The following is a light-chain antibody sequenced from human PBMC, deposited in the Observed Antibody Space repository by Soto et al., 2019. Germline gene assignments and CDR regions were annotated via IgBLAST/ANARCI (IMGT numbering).Light chain of an antibody. CDR2: EVT. Sequence: QSVLTQPPSASGSLGQSVTISCTGTSSDVGGYNYVSWHQQHPGKAPKVMIYEVTKRPPGVPDRFSGSKSGNTASLTVSGLQAQHEADYYCSSFAGGGNPVLLGGGTKLPVL. V-gene: IGLV2-8*01. CDR1: SSDVGGYNY. J-gene: IGLJ2*01. CDR3: SSFAGGGNPVL.